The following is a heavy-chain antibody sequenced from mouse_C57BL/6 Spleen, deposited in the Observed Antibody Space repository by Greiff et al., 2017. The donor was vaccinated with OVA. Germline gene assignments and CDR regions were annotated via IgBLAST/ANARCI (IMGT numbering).Heavy chain of an antibody. J-gene: IGHJ3*01. Sequence: EVQLQQSGAELVKPGASVKLSCTASGFNINDYYMHWVKQRTEQGLEWIGRIDPEDGETKYAPKFQGKATITADTSSNTAYLQLSSLTSEDTAVYYCASYDYERFAYWGQGTLVTVSA. CDR1: GFNINDYY. CDR3: ASYDYERFAY. V-gene: IGHV14-2*01. CDR2: IDPEDGET. D-gene: IGHD2-4*01.